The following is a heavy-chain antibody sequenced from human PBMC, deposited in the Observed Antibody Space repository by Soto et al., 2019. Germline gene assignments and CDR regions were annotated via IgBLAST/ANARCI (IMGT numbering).Heavy chain of an antibody. V-gene: IGHV4-59*08. CDR2: IYYSGST. J-gene: IGHJ4*02. CDR3: ARAGPTYFDD. Sequence: SETLSLTCTVSGGAISSYYWSWIRQPPGKGLECIGYIYYSGSTNYNPSLKSRVTISVDTSRNQFSLKLSSVTAADTAVYYCARAGPTYFDDWGQGTLVTVPS. CDR1: GGAISSYY.